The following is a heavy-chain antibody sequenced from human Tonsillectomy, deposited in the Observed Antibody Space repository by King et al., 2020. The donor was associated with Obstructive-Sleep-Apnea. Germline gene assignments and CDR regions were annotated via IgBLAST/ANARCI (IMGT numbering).Heavy chain of an antibody. Sequence: VQLVESGGGVVQPGGSLRLSCAASGFTFRSYGMNWVRQAPGKGLEWVAFMKHAEGDKNYADAVRGRFTISRDNSKNTLFLQMSSLRAEDTAVYYCAKDYSSWYNYYAMDVWGQGTTVIVSS. CDR2: MKHAEGDK. J-gene: IGHJ6*02. CDR1: GFTFRSYG. CDR3: AKDYSSWYNYYAMDV. D-gene: IGHD6-13*01. V-gene: IGHV3-30*02.